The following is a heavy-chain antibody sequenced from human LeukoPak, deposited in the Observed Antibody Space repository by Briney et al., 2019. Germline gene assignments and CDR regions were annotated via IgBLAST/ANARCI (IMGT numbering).Heavy chain of an antibody. Sequence: KPSETLSLTCTVSGGSISSYYWSWIRQPPGKGLEWIGYIYYSGSTNYNPSLKSRVTISVDTSKNQFSLKLSSVTAADTAVYYCARHKKRRSHFDYWGQGTLVTVSS. CDR2: IYYSGST. V-gene: IGHV4-59*13. J-gene: IGHJ4*02. CDR3: ARHKKRRSHFDY. CDR1: GGSISSYY.